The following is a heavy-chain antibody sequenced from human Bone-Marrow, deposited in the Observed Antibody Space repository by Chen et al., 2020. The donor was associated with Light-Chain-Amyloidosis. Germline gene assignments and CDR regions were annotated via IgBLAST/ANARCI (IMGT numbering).Heavy chain of an antibody. CDR1: GYSISSGYY. CDR3: GRYELLVPAY. Sequence: QVQLQESGPGLVKPSETLSLTCDVSGYSISSGYYWGWIRQPPGKGLEWIAGIYHSGNSYYNPALQSRVTLSVETSKNQFSLRLTSVTAADTAVYYCGRYELLVPAYWGQGTLVTVSS. D-gene: IGHD3-10*01. V-gene: IGHV4-38-2*01. CDR2: IYHSGNS. J-gene: IGHJ4*02.